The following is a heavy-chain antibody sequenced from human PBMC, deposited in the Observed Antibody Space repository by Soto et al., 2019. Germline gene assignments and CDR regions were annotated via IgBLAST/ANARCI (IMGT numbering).Heavy chain of an antibody. V-gene: IGHV1-69*12. Sequence: QVQLVQSGAEVKKPGSSVKVSCKASGGTFSSYAISWVRQAPGQGLEWMGGIIPIFGTANYAQKFQGRVTITADESTSTDYMELSSLRSEDTAVYYCARSIVVVVAATPSWFDPWGQGTLVTVSS. J-gene: IGHJ5*02. CDR3: ARSIVVVVAATPSWFDP. CDR2: IIPIFGTA. D-gene: IGHD2-15*01. CDR1: GGTFSSYA.